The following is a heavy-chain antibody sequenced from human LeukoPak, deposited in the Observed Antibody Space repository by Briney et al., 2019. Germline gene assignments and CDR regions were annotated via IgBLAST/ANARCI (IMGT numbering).Heavy chain of an antibody. CDR3: ARGGRERYSSGWTDAFDI. CDR1: GYTFTSYY. D-gene: IGHD6-19*01. V-gene: IGHV1-46*01. J-gene: IGHJ3*02. Sequence: ASVKVSCKASGYTFTSYYMHWVRQAPGQGLEWMGIINPSGGSTSYAQKFQGRVTMTRDTSTSTVYMELSSLSSEDTAVYYCARGGRERYSSGWTDAFDIWGQGTMVTVSS. CDR2: INPSGGST.